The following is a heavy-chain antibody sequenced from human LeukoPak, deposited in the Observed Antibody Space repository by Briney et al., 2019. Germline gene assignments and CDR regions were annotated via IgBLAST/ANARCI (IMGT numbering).Heavy chain of an antibody. CDR1: GGSISDIDFY. J-gene: IGHJ4*02. Sequence: SETLSLTCAVSGGSISDIDFYWSWIRQPPGKGLEWIGFIYYGGNTYYNPSLKSRVTISVDTSKNQFSLNLSSVTAADTAVYYCARSSGWFLFDYWGQGTLVTVSS. CDR2: IYYGGNT. CDR3: ARSSGWFLFDY. D-gene: IGHD6-19*01. V-gene: IGHV4-30-4*02.